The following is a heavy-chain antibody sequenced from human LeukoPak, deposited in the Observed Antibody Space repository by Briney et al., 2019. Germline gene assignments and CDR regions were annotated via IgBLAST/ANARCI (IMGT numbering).Heavy chain of an antibody. CDR2: ISYDGSNK. J-gene: IGHJ4*02. Sequence: GGSLRLSCAASGFTFSSYAMHWVRQAPGKGLEWVAVISYDGSNKYYADSVKGRFSVSRDDSGSTMYLQMNSLRTEDTATYYCARVGTIYGILPHLDYWGQGTLVTVAP. CDR3: ARVGTIYGILPHLDY. D-gene: IGHD3-3*01. CDR1: GFTFSSYA. V-gene: IGHV3-30-3*01.